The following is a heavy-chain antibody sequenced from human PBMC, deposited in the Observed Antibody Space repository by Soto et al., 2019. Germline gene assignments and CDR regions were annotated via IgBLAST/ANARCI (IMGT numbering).Heavy chain of an antibody. CDR1: GYSFTSYW. Sequence: PGESLKISCNGSGYSFTSYWIGWVRQMPGKGLEWMGIIYPGDSDTRYSPSFQGQVTISADKSISTAYLQWSSLKASDTAMYYCARPLIAARPNYYYYGMDVWGQGTTVTVSS. V-gene: IGHV5-51*01. D-gene: IGHD6-6*01. CDR2: IYPGDSDT. J-gene: IGHJ6*02. CDR3: ARPLIAARPNYYYYGMDV.